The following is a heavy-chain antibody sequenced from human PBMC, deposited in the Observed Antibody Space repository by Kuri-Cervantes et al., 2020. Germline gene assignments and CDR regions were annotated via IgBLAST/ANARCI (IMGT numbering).Heavy chain of an antibody. J-gene: IGHJ6*03. Sequence: ASVKVSCKASGYTFTSYGISWVRQAPGQGLEWMGWISAYNGNTNYAQKLQGRVTMTTDTSTSTAYMELRSLRSDDTAVYYCARRQLGYCSGGSCPTYYYYYMDVWGKGTTVTVSS. CDR1: GYTFTSYG. CDR2: ISAYNGNT. V-gene: IGHV1-18*01. D-gene: IGHD2-15*01. CDR3: ARRQLGYCSGGSCPTYYYYYMDV.